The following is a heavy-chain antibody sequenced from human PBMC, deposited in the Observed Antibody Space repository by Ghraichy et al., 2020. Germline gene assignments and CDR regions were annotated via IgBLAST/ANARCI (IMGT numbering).Heavy chain of an antibody. Sequence: GGSLRLSCAASGFTFSSYAMSWVRQAPGKGLEWVSAISGSGGSTYYADSVKGRFTISRDNSKNTLYLQMNSLRAEDTAVYYCAKDLENIVVVVAATLLDYWGQGTLVTVSS. J-gene: IGHJ4*02. CDR2: ISGSGGST. CDR3: AKDLENIVVVVAATLLDY. CDR1: GFTFSSYA. D-gene: IGHD2-15*01. V-gene: IGHV3-23*01.